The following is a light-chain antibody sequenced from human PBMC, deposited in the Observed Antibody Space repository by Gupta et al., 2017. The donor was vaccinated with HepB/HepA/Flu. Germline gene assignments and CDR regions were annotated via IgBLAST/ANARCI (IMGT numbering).Light chain of an antibody. V-gene: IGLV2-8*01. CDR1: SSDVGGYKY. Sequence: QSALTQPPSASGSPGQSVTISCTGTSSDVGGYKYVSWYQQHPGKAPKLIIYEVTRRPAGVPDRFSASKSGTTASLNVSGLQAEDDADYYCGSYGGSNNWVFGGGTKLTVL. J-gene: IGLJ3*02. CDR3: GSYGGSNNWV. CDR2: EVT.